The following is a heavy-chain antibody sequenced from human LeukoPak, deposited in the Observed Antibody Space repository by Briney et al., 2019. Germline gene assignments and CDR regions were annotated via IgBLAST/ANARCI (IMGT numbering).Heavy chain of an antibody. V-gene: IGHV1-69*13. Sequence: ASVKVSCKASGGTFSSYAISWVRQAPGQGLEWMGGIIPIFGTANYAQKFQGRVTITADESTSTAYMELSSLRPEDTAVYYCARGQAAAGTFYYYGMDVWGKGTTVTVSS. CDR3: ARGQAAAGTFYYYGMDV. CDR1: GGTFSSYA. CDR2: IIPIFGTA. D-gene: IGHD6-13*01. J-gene: IGHJ6*04.